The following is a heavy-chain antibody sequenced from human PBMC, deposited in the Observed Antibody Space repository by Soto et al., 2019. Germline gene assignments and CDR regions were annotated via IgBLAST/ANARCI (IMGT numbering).Heavy chain of an antibody. CDR2: IWCDGSNK. V-gene: IGHV3-33*01. Sequence: GGSLRLSCAASGFTFSSYGMHWVRQAPGKGLEWVAVIWCDGSNKYYADSVKGRFTISRDNSKNTLYLQMNSLRAEDTAVYYCARETTYVDYYYGMDVWGQGTTVTVSS. D-gene: IGHD3-16*01. J-gene: IGHJ6*02. CDR3: ARETTYVDYYYGMDV. CDR1: GFTFSSYG.